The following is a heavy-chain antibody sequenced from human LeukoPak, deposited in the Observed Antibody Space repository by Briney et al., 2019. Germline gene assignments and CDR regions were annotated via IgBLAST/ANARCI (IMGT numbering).Heavy chain of an antibody. CDR1: GGSISSTSYY. CDR3: AKAGVRYFVSSGLYAFDF. D-gene: IGHD3-22*01. J-gene: IGHJ3*01. CDR2: IYYSGST. V-gene: IGHV4-39*01. Sequence: PSETLSLTCAVSGGSISSTSYYWAWIRQPPGKGLEWIGTIYYSGSTYHNPSLQSRVTLSVDTSRNQFSLWLSSVDAADTAVYYCAKAGVRYFVSSGLYAFDFWGQGTTVTVSS.